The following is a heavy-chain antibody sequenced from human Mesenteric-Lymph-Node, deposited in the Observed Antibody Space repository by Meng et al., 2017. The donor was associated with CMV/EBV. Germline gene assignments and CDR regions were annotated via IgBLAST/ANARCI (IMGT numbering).Heavy chain of an antibody. Sequence: GGSLRLSCAASGFAFGDYALSWVRQAPGKGLEWVGFIRGKAYGGTTEYAASAKGRFSISRDDSKSIAYLQMNSLETEDTAVYYCTKSGGYGSSDCWGQGTLVTVSS. V-gene: IGHV3-49*04. J-gene: IGHJ4*02. CDR2: IRGKAYGGTT. CDR1: GFAFGDYA. CDR3: TKSGGYGSSDC. D-gene: IGHD3-10*01.